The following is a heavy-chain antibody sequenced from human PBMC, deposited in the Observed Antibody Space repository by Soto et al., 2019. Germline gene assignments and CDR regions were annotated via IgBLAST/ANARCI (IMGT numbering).Heavy chain of an antibody. CDR3: GRAHLGTDRNILEPFDP. Sequence: SQMLSLTFPISGDSVSSNSATWKWIRQSPSRGLEWMGRTYYRSKWYYDYAISVKSRITINPDTSRNQFSLQLSSVIPEDTAVYYCGRAHLGTDRNILEPFDPWGQGTLVTVSS. CDR1: GDSVSSNSAT. V-gene: IGHV6-1*01. CDR2: TYYRSKWYY. J-gene: IGHJ5*02. D-gene: IGHD1-1*01.